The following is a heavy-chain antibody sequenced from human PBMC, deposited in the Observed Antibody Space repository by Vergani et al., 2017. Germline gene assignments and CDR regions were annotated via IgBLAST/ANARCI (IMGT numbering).Heavy chain of an antibody. V-gene: IGHV3-7*01. CDR2: IKQVGSEK. Sequence: EVQLVESGGGLVKPGGSLRLSCAASGFTFSSYWMSWVRQAPGQGLEWVANIKQVGSEKYYVDSVKGRFTISRDNAKNSLYLQMNSLRAEDTAVYYCARVRCSGGSCYTRGWYFDLWGRGTLVTVSS. J-gene: IGHJ2*01. CDR1: GFTFSSYW. D-gene: IGHD2-15*01. CDR3: ARVRCSGGSCYTRGWYFDL.